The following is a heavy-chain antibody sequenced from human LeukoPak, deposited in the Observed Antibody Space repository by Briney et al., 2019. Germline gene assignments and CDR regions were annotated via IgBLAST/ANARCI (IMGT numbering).Heavy chain of an antibody. V-gene: IGHV3-30-3*01. J-gene: IGHJ3*01. CDR2: VSNDGSNQ. CDR3: ARGPDPVVRGPRRAFDL. CDR1: GFTFSSYT. Sequence: PGGSLRLSCAASGFTFSSYTISWVRQAPGKGLEWVSVVSNDGSNQDYTDSVKGRFIISRDDSKSTVYLQMNSLRVDDTAMYYCARGPDPVVRGPRRAFDLWGQGTMVTVSS. D-gene: IGHD3-10*01.